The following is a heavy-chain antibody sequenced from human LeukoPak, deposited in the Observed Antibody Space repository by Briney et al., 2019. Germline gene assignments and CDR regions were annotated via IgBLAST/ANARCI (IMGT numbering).Heavy chain of an antibody. CDR2: IWFDGSNK. J-gene: IGHJ4*02. CDR3: AKAGMTTVVTSY. Sequence: GGSLRLSCAASGFSLSNYGIHWVRQAPGKGLEWVTRIWFDGSNKDYADSVKGRFTVSRDNSKNMLYLQMNSLRAEDTAVYYCAKAGMTTVVTSYWGQGTLVTVSS. V-gene: IGHV3-33*06. CDR1: GFSLSNYG. D-gene: IGHD4-23*01.